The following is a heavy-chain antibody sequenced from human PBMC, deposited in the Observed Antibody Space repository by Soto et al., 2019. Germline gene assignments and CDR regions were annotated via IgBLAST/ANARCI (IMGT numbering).Heavy chain of an antibody. Sequence: SETLSLTCAVYGGSFSGYYWRWIRQPPGKGLEWIGKINHSGSTNYNPSLKTRVTISGDTSKNQFSLKLSSVTAADTAVYYCARGTSSSSGWYFEYWGQGTLVTVSS. CDR2: INHSGST. CDR3: ARGTSSSSGWYFEY. J-gene: IGHJ4*02. V-gene: IGHV4-34*01. CDR1: GGSFSGYY. D-gene: IGHD6-6*01.